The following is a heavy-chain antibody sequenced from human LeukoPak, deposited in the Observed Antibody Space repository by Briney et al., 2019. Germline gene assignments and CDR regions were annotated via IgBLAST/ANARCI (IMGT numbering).Heavy chain of an antibody. CDR1: GFTFSSYA. V-gene: IGHV3-23*01. D-gene: IGHD3-16*01. Sequence: PGGSLRLSCAASGFTFSSYAMSWVRQAPGKGLEWVSGMSGDGGSKYYPESVKGRFTIYRDNSKNTLYLQMKSLRAEDTAVYFCAKRIYDYVWGSYSAFDLWGQGTMVTVSS. CDR3: AKRIYDYVWGSYSAFDL. CDR2: MSGDGGSK. J-gene: IGHJ3*01.